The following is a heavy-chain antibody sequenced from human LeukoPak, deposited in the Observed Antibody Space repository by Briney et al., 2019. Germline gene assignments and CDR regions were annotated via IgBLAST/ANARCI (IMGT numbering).Heavy chain of an antibody. Sequence: PSETLSLTCAVYGGSFSGYYWSWIRQPPGQGLEWIGEINHSGSTNYNPSLKSRVTISVDTSKNQFSLKLSSVTAAVTAVYYCARLEATAMAPVDYWGQGTLVTVSS. D-gene: IGHD5-18*01. CDR3: ARLEATAMAPVDY. CDR1: GGSFSGYY. CDR2: INHSGST. V-gene: IGHV4-34*01. J-gene: IGHJ4*02.